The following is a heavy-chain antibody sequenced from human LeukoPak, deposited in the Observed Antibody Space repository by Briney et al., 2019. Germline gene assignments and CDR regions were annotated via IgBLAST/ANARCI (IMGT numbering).Heavy chain of an antibody. J-gene: IGHJ4*02. CDR3: AKDQQVGAAAYYFDS. Sequence: PGGSLRLSCAASGLTFSRYGLHWARQAPGKGLEWVAVIANDGKDKKYADSVKGRFTISRDNSKSTLYLQMNSLRAEDTAVYYCAKDQQVGAAAYYFDSWGQGTLVTVSS. CDR2: IANDGKDK. V-gene: IGHV3-30*18. D-gene: IGHD2-2*01. CDR1: GLTFSRYG.